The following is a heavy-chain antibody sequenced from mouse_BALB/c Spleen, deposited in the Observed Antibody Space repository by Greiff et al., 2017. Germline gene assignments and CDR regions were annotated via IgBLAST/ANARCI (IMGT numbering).Heavy chain of an antibody. CDR2: IDPANGNT. V-gene: IGHV14-3*02. D-gene: IGHD1-1*01. J-gene: IGHJ2*01. Sequence: EGQLQQSGAELVKPGASVKLSCTASGFNIKDTYMHWVKQRPEQGLEWIGRIDPANGNTKYDPKFQGKATITADTSSNTAYLQLSSLTSEDTAVYYCASYYYFDYWGQGTTLTVSS. CDR3: ASYYYFDY. CDR1: GFNIKDTY.